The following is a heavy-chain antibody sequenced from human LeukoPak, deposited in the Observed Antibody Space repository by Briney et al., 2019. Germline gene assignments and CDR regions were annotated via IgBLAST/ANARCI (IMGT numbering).Heavy chain of an antibody. D-gene: IGHD4/OR15-4a*01. Sequence: SQTLSLTCAISGDSVSNNIATWNWVRQSPSRGLEWLGRTYYRSRWGNDYAISVKGRITINPDTSRNQFSLQLNSVTPEDTAVYYCARDLVQRWGQGTLVTVSS. CDR3: ARDLVQR. CDR2: TYYRSRWGN. J-gene: IGHJ4*02. CDR1: GDSVSNNIAT. V-gene: IGHV6-1*01.